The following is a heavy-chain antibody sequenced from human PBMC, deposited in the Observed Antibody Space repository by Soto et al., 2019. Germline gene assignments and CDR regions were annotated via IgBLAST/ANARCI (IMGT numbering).Heavy chain of an antibody. V-gene: IGHV1-2*02. J-gene: IGHJ6*02. Sequence: EASVKVSCKASGYTFTDYYIQWVRQAPGQGLAWMGWINPNSGGTAYAQNFQGRVTMTRDTSTSTAYMELSRLRSDDTAVYYCARERYQVISDGMDVWGQGTTVTVYS. CDR3: ARERYQVISDGMDV. CDR1: GYTFTDYY. CDR2: INPNSGGT. D-gene: IGHD2-2*01.